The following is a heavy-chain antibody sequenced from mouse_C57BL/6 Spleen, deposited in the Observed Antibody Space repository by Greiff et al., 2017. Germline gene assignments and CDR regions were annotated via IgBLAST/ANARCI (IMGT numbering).Heavy chain of an antibody. CDR1: GYTFTDYN. CDR3: ARHDYDYAMDY. Sequence: SGPELVKPGASVKIPCKASGYTFTDYNMDWVKQSHGKSLEWIGDINPNNGGTIYNQKFKGKATLTVDKSSSTAYMELRSLTSEDTAVYYCARHDYDYAMDYWGQGTSVTVSS. V-gene: IGHV1-18*01. CDR2: INPNNGGT. J-gene: IGHJ4*01. D-gene: IGHD2-4*01.